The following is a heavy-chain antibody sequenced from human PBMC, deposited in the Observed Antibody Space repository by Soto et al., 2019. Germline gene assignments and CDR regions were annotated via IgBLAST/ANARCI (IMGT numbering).Heavy chain of an antibody. CDR3: ARQVEFGEGAPLN. V-gene: IGHV5-51*01. D-gene: IGHD3-10*01. CDR1: GYSFTSYW. J-gene: IGHJ4*02. Sequence: GASLKISCKGSGYSFTSYWIGWVRQMPGKGLEWMGIIYPGDSDTRYSPSFQGQVTISADKSISTAYLQWSGLKASDTAMYYCARQVEFGEGAPLNWGQGTLVTVSS. CDR2: IYPGDSDT.